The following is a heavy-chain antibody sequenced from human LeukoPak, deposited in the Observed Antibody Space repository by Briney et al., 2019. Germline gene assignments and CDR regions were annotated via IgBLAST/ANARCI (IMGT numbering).Heavy chain of an antibody. J-gene: IGHJ4*02. D-gene: IGHD5-12*01. CDR1: GYTFTDCY. CDR2: IHPNSGGT. Sequence: ASVKVSCKASGYTFTDCYMHWVRQAPGHGLEWMAWIHPNSGGTIYAQKFQDRVTVTRDTSISTAYMELSRLRSDDTAVYYCARLRGAYEPFDYWGQGTLVTVSS. CDR3: ARLRGAYEPFDY. V-gene: IGHV1-2*02.